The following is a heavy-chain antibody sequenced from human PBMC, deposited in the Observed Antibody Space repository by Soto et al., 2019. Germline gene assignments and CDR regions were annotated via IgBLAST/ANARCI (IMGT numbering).Heavy chain of an antibody. Sequence: GGSLRLSCAASGFTFDDYAMHWVRQAPGKGLEWVSGISWNSGSINYADSVKGRFTISRDNDKNSLYLQMNSLRGEDTALYYCAKDMYSSHHYGMDVWGQGTTGTVSS. J-gene: IGHJ6*02. V-gene: IGHV3-9*01. CDR2: ISWNSGSI. CDR1: GFTFDDYA. D-gene: IGHD6-13*01. CDR3: AKDMYSSHHYGMDV.